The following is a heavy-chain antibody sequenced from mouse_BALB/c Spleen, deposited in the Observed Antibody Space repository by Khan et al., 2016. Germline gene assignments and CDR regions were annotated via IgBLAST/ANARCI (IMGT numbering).Heavy chain of an antibody. D-gene: IGHD2-1*01. V-gene: IGHV14-4*02. CDR2: IDPESGDT. Sequence: VQLKQSGAELVKSGASLKLSCTASGFNIKDYYMHWVQQRPAQGLEWIGCIDPESGDTECAPKFQGKATVTADTSSNTAYLRLSSLTSEDTAIYYYNAIYCGNCIYFDYWGQGTTLTVSS. CDR1: GFNIKDYY. J-gene: IGHJ2*01. CDR3: NAIYCGNCIYFDY.